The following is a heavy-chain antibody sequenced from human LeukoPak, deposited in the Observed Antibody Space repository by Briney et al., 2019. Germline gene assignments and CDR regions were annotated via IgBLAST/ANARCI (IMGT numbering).Heavy chain of an antibody. CDR1: GYTFTSYY. CDR3: ARGRIAAAGPSDY. J-gene: IGHJ4*02. Sequence: ASVKVSCKASGYTFTSYYTHWVRQAPGQGLEWMGIINPSGGSTSYAQKFQGRVTMTRDTSTSTAYMELRSLRSDDTAVYYCARGRIAAAGPSDYWGQGTPVTVSS. V-gene: IGHV1-46*01. CDR2: INPSGGST. D-gene: IGHD6-13*01.